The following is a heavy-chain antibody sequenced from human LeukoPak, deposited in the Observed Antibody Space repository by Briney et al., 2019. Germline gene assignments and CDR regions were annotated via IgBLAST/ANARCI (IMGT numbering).Heavy chain of an antibody. J-gene: IGHJ5*02. Sequence: PGGSLRLSCAASGFTVSSNYMTWVRQAPGKGLEWIGSIYYSGSTYYNPSLKSRVTISVDTSKNQFSLKLSSVTAADTAVYYCATRGDEVWFDPWGQGTLVTVSS. CDR2: IYYSGST. CDR3: ATRGDEVWFDP. CDR1: GFTVSSNY. D-gene: IGHD3-10*01. V-gene: IGHV4-59*04.